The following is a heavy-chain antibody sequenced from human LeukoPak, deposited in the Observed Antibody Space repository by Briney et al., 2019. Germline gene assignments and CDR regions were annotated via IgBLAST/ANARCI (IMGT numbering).Heavy chain of an antibody. V-gene: IGHV4-4*07. CDR3: ARTLGGLPLGELSPYYFDY. CDR2: IYTSGST. CDR1: GGSISSYY. J-gene: IGHJ4*02. D-gene: IGHD3-16*02. Sequence: SETLSLTCTVSGGSISSYYWSWIRQPAGKGLEWIGRIYTSGSTNYNPSLKSRVTMSVDTSKNQFSLKLSSVTAADTAVYYCARTLGGLPLGELSPYYFDYWGQGTLVTVSS.